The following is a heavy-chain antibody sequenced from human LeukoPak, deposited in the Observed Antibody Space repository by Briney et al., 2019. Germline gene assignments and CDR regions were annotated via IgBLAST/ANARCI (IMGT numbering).Heavy chain of an antibody. CDR2: INPSGGST. V-gene: IGHV1-46*01. Sequence: ASVKVSCKASGYTFTSYYMHWVRQAPGQGLEWMGIINPSGGSTSYAQKFQGRVTMTRDTSTSTVYMELSSLRSEDTAVYYCARGPQQPERPNWFDPWGQGTLVTVSS. D-gene: IGHD5-18*01. CDR1: GYTFTSYY. CDR3: ARGPQQPERPNWFDP. J-gene: IGHJ5*02.